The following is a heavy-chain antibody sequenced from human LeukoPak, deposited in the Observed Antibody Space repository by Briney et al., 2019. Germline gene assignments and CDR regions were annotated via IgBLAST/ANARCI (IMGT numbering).Heavy chain of an antibody. J-gene: IGHJ4*02. D-gene: IGHD6-19*01. Sequence: ASVKVSCKASGYTFTGYYMHWVRQAPGQGLEWMGWINPNSGGTNYAQKFQGRVTMTRDTSISTAYMELSRLRSDDTAVYYCARDTVSIAVADYWGQGTPVTVSS. CDR2: INPNSGGT. CDR3: ARDTVSIAVADY. V-gene: IGHV1-2*02. CDR1: GYTFTGYY.